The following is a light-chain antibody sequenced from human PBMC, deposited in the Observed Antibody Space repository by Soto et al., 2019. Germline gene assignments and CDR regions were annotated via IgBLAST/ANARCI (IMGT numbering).Light chain of an antibody. Sequence: EIVLTQSPGTLSLSPGERATLSCRASQSVSSSYFAWYQQKPGQPPRLLIYGASSRATGIPDRFSGSGSGTDFTLTISRLEPEDFAVYYCQQYSDSWWTFGQGTKVDIK. CDR1: QSVSSSY. V-gene: IGKV3-20*01. CDR2: GAS. J-gene: IGKJ1*01. CDR3: QQYSDSWWT.